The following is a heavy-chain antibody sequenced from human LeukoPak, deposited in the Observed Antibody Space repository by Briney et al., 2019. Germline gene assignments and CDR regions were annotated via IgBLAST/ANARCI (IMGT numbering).Heavy chain of an antibody. CDR1: GYTFSSYG. CDR2: ISGYNGNT. D-gene: IGHD5-12*01. Sequence: ASVKVSCKASGYTFSSYGIAWVRQAPGQGLEWMGWISGYNGNTNYAQKLQGRVSITTDTSTTTAYMELRSLPSDDTALYYCARSSLGTITAGPFDYWGQGTLVTVPS. J-gene: IGHJ4*02. CDR3: ARSSLGTITAGPFDY. V-gene: IGHV1-18*01.